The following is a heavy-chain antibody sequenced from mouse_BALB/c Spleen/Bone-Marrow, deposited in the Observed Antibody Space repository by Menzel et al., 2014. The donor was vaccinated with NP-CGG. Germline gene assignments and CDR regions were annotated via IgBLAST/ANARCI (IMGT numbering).Heavy chain of an antibody. V-gene: IGHV5-6-4*01. Sequence: EVQRVESGGGLVKPGGSLKLSCAASGLTFSSYSMSWVRQTPEKRLEWVATISSGGHDTYYPDSVKGRFAISRDNAKNTLYLQMSSLKSEDTAVYYCSKDGGYDYSYYFDYWGQGTTLTVSS. D-gene: IGHD2-4*01. J-gene: IGHJ2*01. CDR1: GLTFSSYS. CDR2: ISSGGHDT. CDR3: SKDGGYDYSYYFDY.